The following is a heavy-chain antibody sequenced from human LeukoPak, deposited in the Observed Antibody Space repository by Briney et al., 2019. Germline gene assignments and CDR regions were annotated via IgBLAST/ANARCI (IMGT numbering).Heavy chain of an antibody. Sequence: GGSLRLSCAASGFTFSSYEMNWVRQAPGKGLEWVSYISSSGSTIYYADSVKGRFTISRDNAKNSLYLQMNSLRAEDTAVYYCARDAGSIVGATGFDYWGQGTLVTVSS. J-gene: IGHJ4*02. CDR1: GFTFSSYE. V-gene: IGHV3-48*03. CDR2: ISSSGSTI. D-gene: IGHD1-26*01. CDR3: ARDAGSIVGATGFDY.